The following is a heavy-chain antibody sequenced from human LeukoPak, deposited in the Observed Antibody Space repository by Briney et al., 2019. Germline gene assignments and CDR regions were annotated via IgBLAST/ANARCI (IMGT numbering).Heavy chain of an antibody. J-gene: IGHJ4*02. CDR1: GLSFSTYS. Sequence: PGGSLRLSCAASGLSFSTYSMNWVRQAPGKGLEWLSYISGSSRTIYYADSVMGRFTISRDNANSSLYLQMNSLRVEDTAVYYCARDTGSSSWYHFDQWGQGTLVTVSS. CDR3: ARDTGSSSWYHFDQ. CDR2: ISGSSRTI. V-gene: IGHV3-48*01. D-gene: IGHD6-13*01.